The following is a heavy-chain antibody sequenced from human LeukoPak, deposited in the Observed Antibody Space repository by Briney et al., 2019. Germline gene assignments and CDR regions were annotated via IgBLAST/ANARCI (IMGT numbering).Heavy chain of an antibody. Sequence: GGSLRLSCAASGFTFSNYAMNWVRQAPGKGLEWVSAISGSGGVTYYADSVKGRFTISRDNSKNTLYLQMNSLRAEDTAVYYCARVRDGYNDYWGQGTLVTVSS. CDR3: ARVRDGYNDY. CDR1: GFTFSNYA. D-gene: IGHD5-24*01. CDR2: ISGSGGVT. J-gene: IGHJ4*02. V-gene: IGHV3-23*01.